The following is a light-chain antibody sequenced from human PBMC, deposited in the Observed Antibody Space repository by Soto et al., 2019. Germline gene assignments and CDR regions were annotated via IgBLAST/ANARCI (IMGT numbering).Light chain of an antibody. CDR3: QQYYRIPIT. CDR1: QSLLNNKNY. V-gene: IGKV4-1*01. CDR2: WAS. Sequence: DIVMTQSPDSLAVSLGERATINCKSSQSLLNNKNYLAWYQQKPGQPPKLLIYWASTRESGVPDRLSGSGSGTDFILTISSLQAEDVALYFCQQYYRIPITFGQGTRLEIK. J-gene: IGKJ5*01.